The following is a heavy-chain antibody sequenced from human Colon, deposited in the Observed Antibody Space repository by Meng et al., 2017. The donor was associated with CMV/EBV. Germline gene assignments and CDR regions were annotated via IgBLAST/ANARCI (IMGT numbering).Heavy chain of an antibody. CDR2: INEDGGEI. Sequence: ETLSLTCAASGFTFSRNWMTWVRQAPGKGLEWVANINEDGGEIYYVDSLKGRFTISRDNAKNSLYLQMNSLRAEDSAVYYCARITTFGTGLHGMDVWGQGTTVTVSS. V-gene: IGHV3-7*01. CDR3: ARITTFGTGLHGMDV. D-gene: IGHD3-3*01. CDR1: GFTFSRNW. J-gene: IGHJ6*02.